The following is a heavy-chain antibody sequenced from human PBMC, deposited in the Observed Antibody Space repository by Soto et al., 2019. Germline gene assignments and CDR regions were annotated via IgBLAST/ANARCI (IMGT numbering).Heavy chain of an antibody. Sequence: GPSVKVSCEASCYTFTSYGISWVRQAPGQGLEWMGWISAYNGNTNYAQKLQGRVTMTTDTSTSTAYMELRSLRSDDTAVYYCALTGTTGIYYYYGMDVWGQGTTVTV. V-gene: IGHV1-18*04. CDR1: CYTFTSYG. CDR2: ISAYNGNT. J-gene: IGHJ6*02. CDR3: ALTGTTGIYYYYGMDV. D-gene: IGHD1-7*01.